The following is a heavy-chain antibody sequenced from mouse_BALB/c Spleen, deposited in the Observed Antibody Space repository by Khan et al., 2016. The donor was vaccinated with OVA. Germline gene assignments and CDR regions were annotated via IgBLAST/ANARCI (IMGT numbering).Heavy chain of an antibody. J-gene: IGHJ3*01. V-gene: IGHV1-61*01. CDR2: IDPSDSKT. CDR1: GYTFTSYW. Sequence: QVQLKQSGAELVRPGASVKLSCKASGYTFTSYWMNWVKQRPGQGLEWIGMIDPSDSKTHYNQMFKDKATLTVDTSSNTAYMHLSSLTSEDSAVYCCAGCGYGTSFAFWGQGTLVTVSA. CDR3: AGCGYGTSFAF. D-gene: IGHD2-10*02.